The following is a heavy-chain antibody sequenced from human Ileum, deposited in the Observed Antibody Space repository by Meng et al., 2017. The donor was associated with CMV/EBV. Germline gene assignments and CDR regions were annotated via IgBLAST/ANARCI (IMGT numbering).Heavy chain of an antibody. Sequence: KTSGYNFITYGINWVRLAPGQRLEWMGWINTNTGNPTYAQDFTGRFVFSLDTSVSTTYLQINSLTTEDSALYYCTRGDGDHSSKFDYWGQGTLATVSS. D-gene: IGHD5-24*01. V-gene: IGHV7-4-1*02. CDR1: GYNFITYG. CDR3: TRGDGDHSSKFDY. CDR2: INTNTGNP. J-gene: IGHJ4*02.